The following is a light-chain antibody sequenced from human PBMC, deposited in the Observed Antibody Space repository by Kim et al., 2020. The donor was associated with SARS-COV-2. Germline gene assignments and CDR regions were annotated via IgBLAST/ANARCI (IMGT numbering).Light chain of an antibody. CDR2: DKN. V-gene: IGLV3-19*01. Sequence: SSELTQDPAVSVALGQTVRITCQGDSLRTYYASWYQQRPGQAPILVIYDKNNRPSGIPDRFSGSSSGNTASLTITGAQAEDEADYYCNSRDSSGVMFGGG. J-gene: IGLJ3*02. CDR3: NSRDSSGVM. CDR1: SLRTYY.